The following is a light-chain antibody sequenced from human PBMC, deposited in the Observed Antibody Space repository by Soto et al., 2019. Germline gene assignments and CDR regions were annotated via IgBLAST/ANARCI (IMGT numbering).Light chain of an antibody. J-gene: IGKJ4*01. CDR2: DAS. CDR1: QTISGY. V-gene: IGKV1-39*01. CDR3: QPSYSFPRT. Sequence: DIQMTQSPSSLSASVGDRVTITCRASQTISGYLNWYQQKPGEAPKLLIYDASSLQSGVPSRFSGSGSGADFTLTISSLQPEDFASYYCQPSYSFPRTFGGGTKVDIK.